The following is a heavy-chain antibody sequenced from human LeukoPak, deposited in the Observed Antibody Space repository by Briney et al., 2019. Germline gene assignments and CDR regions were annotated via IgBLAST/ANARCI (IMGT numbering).Heavy chain of an antibody. Sequence: ASVKVSCKASGYKFTGYCIHWVRQAPGQGLEWMGCINPNSGGTTYAQKFQGRVTMTRDTSISTGYMELSRPRSDDTAVYYCARDIRTGTSYGMDVWGQGTTVTVSS. J-gene: IGHJ6*02. CDR1: GYKFTGYC. CDR3: ARDIRTGTSYGMDV. D-gene: IGHD1-7*01. V-gene: IGHV1-2*02. CDR2: INPNSGGT.